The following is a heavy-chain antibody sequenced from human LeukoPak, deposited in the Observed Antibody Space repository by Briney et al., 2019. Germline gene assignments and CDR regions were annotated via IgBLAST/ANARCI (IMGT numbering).Heavy chain of an antibody. CDR3: ARAGLSYYDSSGYYSAY. D-gene: IGHD3-22*01. Sequence: GGSLRLSCAASGFTFSSYAMHWVRQAPGKGLEWVAVISYDGSNKYYADSVKGRFTISRDNSKNTLYLQMNSLRAEDTAVYYCARAGLSYYDSSGYYSAYWGQGTLVTVSP. CDR1: GFTFSSYA. J-gene: IGHJ4*02. CDR2: ISYDGSNK. V-gene: IGHV3-30-3*01.